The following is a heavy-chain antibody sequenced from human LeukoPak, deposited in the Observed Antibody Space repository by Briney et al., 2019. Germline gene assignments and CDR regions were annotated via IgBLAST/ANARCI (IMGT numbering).Heavy chain of an antibody. J-gene: IGHJ4*02. CDR1: GGSISSYY. D-gene: IGHD3-9*01. V-gene: IGHV4-59*01. CDR3: AGFPFDWLLNY. CDR2: IYYSGST. Sequence: SETLSLTXTVSGGSISSYYWSWIRQPPGKGLEWIGYIYYSGSTNYNPSLKSRVTISVDTSKNQFSLKVSSVTAADTAVYYCAGFPFDWLLNYWGQGTLVTVSS.